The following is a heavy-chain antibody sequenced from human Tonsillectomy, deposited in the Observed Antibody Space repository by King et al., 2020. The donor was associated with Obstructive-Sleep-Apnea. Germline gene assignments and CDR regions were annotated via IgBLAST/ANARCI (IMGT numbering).Heavy chain of an antibody. Sequence: VQLVESGGGLVQPGRSLRLSCIGSGFTFGDYAMSWFRQAPGKGLEWVGFVRSKPYGGTTDYAASVKGRFAISRDDSKSIAYLQMDSLKTEDTALYYCSRDGSYGWGSLTNWFDPWGQGTLVTVS. CDR3: SRDGSYGWGSLTNWFDP. D-gene: IGHD3-10*01. CDR2: VRSKPYGGTT. CDR1: GFTFGDYA. J-gene: IGHJ5*02. V-gene: IGHV3-49*03.